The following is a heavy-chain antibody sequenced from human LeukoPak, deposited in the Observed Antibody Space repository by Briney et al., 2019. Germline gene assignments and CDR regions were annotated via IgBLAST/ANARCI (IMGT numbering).Heavy chain of an antibody. CDR2: ISAYNGNT. J-gene: IGHJ4*02. D-gene: IGHD3-22*01. Sequence: ASVKVSCKASGYTFTSYGISWVRQAPGQGLEWMGWISAYNGNTNYAQKLQGRVTMTTDTSTSTAYMELRSLRPDDTAVYYCATRLYYYDSSGYHEFDYWGQGTLVTVSS. CDR1: GYTFTSYG. V-gene: IGHV1-18*01. CDR3: ATRLYYYDSSGYHEFDY.